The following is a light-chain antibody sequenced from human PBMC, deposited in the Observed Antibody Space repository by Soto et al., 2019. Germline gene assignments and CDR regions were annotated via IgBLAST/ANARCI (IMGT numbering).Light chain of an antibody. Sequence: EIVLTQSPDILSLSPGERATLSCRASQSVSSYLAWYQQKSGQAPRLLIYDASNRATGIPARFSGSGSGPDFTLTISSLEPEDFTVYYCQQRTNWPLTFGPGTKVDI. CDR2: DAS. CDR3: QQRTNWPLT. V-gene: IGKV3-11*01. CDR1: QSVSSY. J-gene: IGKJ3*01.